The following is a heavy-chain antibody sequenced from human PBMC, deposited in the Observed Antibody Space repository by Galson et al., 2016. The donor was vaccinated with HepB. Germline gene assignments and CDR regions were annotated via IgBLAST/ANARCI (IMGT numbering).Heavy chain of an antibody. Sequence: SLRLSCAASGFTFNAHWMNWVRQAPGKGLEWVANIRGDGIVSYYAESVRARFTISRDNAKNSLYPQMNGLRVDETAVYYCPREMTGSYFDWGQGTLVTVSS. V-gene: IGHV3-7*01. J-gene: IGHJ4*02. CDR3: PREMTGSYFD. CDR2: IRGDGIVS. CDR1: GFTFNAHW. D-gene: IGHD3-10*01.